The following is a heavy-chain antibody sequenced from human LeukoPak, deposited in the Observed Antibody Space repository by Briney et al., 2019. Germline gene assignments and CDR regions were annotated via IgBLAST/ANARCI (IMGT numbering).Heavy chain of an antibody. CDR3: SKARGGGRDLFDY. Sequence: GGSLRLSCAASGFSFDDYSMHWVRQAPGKGLEWVSLITWDGGTYYADSVKGRFTISRDNSKNSLYLQMHSLRAEDSALYYCSKARGGGRDLFDYWGQGTLVTVSS. CDR1: GFSFDDYS. V-gene: IGHV3-43D*03. J-gene: IGHJ4*02. D-gene: IGHD6-25*01. CDR2: ITWDGGT.